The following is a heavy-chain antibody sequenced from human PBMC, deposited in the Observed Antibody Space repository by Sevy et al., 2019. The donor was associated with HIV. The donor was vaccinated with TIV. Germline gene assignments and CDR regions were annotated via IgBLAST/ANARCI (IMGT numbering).Heavy chain of an antibody. D-gene: IGHD3-3*01. CDR1: GFTFSSYW. CDR3: ARENYDFWSLGPGDYYYYGMDV. J-gene: IGHJ6*02. CDR2: IKQDGSEK. Sequence: GGSLRLSCAASGFTFSSYWMSWVRQAPGKGLEWVANIKQDGSEKYYVDSVKGRFTISRDNAKNSLYLQMNSLRAEDTAVYYCARENYDFWSLGPGDYYYYGMDVWGQGTTVTVSS. V-gene: IGHV3-7*01.